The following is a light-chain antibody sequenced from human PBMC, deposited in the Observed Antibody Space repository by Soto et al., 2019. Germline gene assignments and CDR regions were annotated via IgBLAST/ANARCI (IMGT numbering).Light chain of an antibody. CDR1: SSNIGAGYD. J-gene: IGLJ2*01. Sequence: QSVLTQPPSVSGAPGQRVTISCTGTSSNIGAGYDVHWYQQVPGTSPKLLIFVNSNRPSGVPDRFSGSKSGTSASLAITGLQAEDDADYYCQSYDNSLSVHVVFGGGTKLTVL. CDR3: QSYDNSLSVHVV. CDR2: VNS. V-gene: IGLV1-40*01.